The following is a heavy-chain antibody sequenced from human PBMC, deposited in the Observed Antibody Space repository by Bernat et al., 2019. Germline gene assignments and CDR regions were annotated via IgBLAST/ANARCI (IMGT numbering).Heavy chain of an antibody. V-gene: IGHV1-18*01. CDR1: GYTFTSYG. D-gene: IGHD1-26*01. CDR3: ARDVEVGGRFGSGPTPANFDY. Sequence: QVQLVQSGAEVKKPGASVKVSCKASGYTFTSYGISWVRQAPGQGLEWMGWISAYNGNTNYAQKLQGRVHMTTETSTSRAYMELRRLRSDDTAVYYCARDVEVGGRFGSGPTPANFDYWGQGTLVTVSS. CDR2: ISAYNGNT. J-gene: IGHJ4*02.